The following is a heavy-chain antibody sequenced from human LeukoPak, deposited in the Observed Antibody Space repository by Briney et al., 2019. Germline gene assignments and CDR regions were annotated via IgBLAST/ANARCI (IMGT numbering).Heavy chain of an antibody. D-gene: IGHD3-10*01. CDR3: ARDPRDYYGSGSYYPDAFDI. CDR1: GGSISSGSYY. J-gene: IGHJ3*02. CDR2: IYTSGST. V-gene: IGHV4-61*02. Sequence: KASETLSLTCTVSGGSISSGSYYWSWIRQPAGKGLEWIGRIYTSGSTNYNPSLKSRVTISVDTSKNQFSLKLSSVTAADTAVYYCARDPRDYYGSGSYYPDAFDIWGQGTMVTVSS.